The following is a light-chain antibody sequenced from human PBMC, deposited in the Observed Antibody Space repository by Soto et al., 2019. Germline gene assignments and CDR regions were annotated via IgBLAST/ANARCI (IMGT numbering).Light chain of an antibody. CDR1: SSDLGGYDY. Sequence: QSALTQVASVSGSPGQSITISCTGTSSDLGGYDYVSWYQQHPGKAPKLMIYDVSKRPSGVPDRFSGSKSGNTASLTISGLHAEDEADYYCCSSPCTYTYVFGTRTKVTVL. CDR2: DVS. V-gene: IGLV2-11*01. CDR3: CSSPCTYTYV. J-gene: IGLJ1*01.